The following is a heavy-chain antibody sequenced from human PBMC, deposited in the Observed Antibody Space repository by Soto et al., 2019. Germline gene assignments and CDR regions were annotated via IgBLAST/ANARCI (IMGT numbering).Heavy chain of an antibody. D-gene: IGHD5-12*01. CDR1: GFSFSSYA. CDR3: AKGSIGYSASVDN. Sequence: EVQLLESGGGLVQPGGSLRLSSAACGFSFSSYAMVWVRKAPGKGLEWVSVISARGGSSYFADSVKGRFTTSRDNSKNVLSLEMSSLRAEDTATYFCAKGSIGYSASVDNWGQGTLVLVSS. CDR2: ISARGGSS. V-gene: IGHV3-23*01. J-gene: IGHJ4*02.